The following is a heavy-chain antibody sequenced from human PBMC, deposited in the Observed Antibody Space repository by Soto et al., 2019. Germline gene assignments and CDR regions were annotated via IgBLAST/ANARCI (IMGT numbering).Heavy chain of an antibody. Sequence: GGSLRLSCAASGFTFNTYAMTWVRQAPGKGLEWVSGITSSGGDTYYADSVKGRFTISRDNSKNTLYLQMNSLRAEDTAIYYCAKAHGIYYCYYAIDVWGQGTTVTVSS. V-gene: IGHV3-23*01. CDR3: AKAHGIYYCYYAIDV. J-gene: IGHJ6*02. CDR2: ITSSGGDT. CDR1: GFTFNTYA.